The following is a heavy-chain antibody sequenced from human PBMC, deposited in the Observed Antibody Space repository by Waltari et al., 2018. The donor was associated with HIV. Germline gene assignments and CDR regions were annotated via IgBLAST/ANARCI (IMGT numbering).Heavy chain of an antibody. Sequence: EVQLVESGGGLVKPGGSLRLSCAASGITFRNAWMSWVRQAPGKGLEWVCRIKSGAEGGTTDYAAAVKGRFTISRDDSKHTLYLQMDSLKTEDTAVYYCTTLWYSYDSTDYWGQGTLVTVSS. J-gene: IGHJ4*02. CDR1: GITFRNAW. CDR3: TTLWYSYDSTDY. CDR2: IKSGAEGGTT. D-gene: IGHD3-22*01. V-gene: IGHV3-15*01.